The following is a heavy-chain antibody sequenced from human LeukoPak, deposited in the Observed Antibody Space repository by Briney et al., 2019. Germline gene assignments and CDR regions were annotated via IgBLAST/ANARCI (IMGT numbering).Heavy chain of an antibody. CDR2: IKPNSGGT. Sequence: ASVKVSCKASGYTFTGHSMYWVRQAPGQGLEWMRWIKPNSGGTNYAQKFQGRVTMTRDTSISTAYMELSRLRSDDTAVYYCARGPHGRIYDILTGFDYWGQGTLVTVSS. CDR1: GYTFTGHS. J-gene: IGHJ4*02. CDR3: ARGPHGRIYDILTGFDY. D-gene: IGHD3-9*01. V-gene: IGHV1-2*02.